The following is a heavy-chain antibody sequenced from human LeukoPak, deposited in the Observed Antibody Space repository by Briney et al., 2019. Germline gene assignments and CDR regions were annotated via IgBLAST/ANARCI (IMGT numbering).Heavy chain of an antibody. J-gene: IGHJ4*02. CDR1: GFTVSSNY. CDR3: AGGHSGTYSY. Sequence: GGSLRLSCAASGFTVSSNYMSWVRQGPGKGLEWVAVIYSGGSTYYADSVKSRFTISRDNSKNTLYLQMNSLRAEDTALYYCAGGHSGTYSYWGQGTLVTVSS. D-gene: IGHD1-26*01. V-gene: IGHV3-66*02. CDR2: IYSGGST.